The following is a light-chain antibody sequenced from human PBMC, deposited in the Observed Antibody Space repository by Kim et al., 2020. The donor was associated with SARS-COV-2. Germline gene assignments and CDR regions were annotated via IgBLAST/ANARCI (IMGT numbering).Light chain of an antibody. CDR1: QDVTDS. V-gene: IGKV1-16*02. J-gene: IGKJ4*01. Sequence: SASVGDRVTISCRASQDVTDSLAWFQQKPGKAPQSLIYAASSLQSGVPSKFSGSGSGTDFTLTISSLQPEDFATYYCQQYKYYPFTFGGGTKLEI. CDR2: AAS. CDR3: QQYKYYPFT.